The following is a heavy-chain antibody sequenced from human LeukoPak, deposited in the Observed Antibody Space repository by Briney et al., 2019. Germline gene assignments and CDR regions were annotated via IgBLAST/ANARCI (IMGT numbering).Heavy chain of an antibody. J-gene: IGHJ6*02. D-gene: IGHD6-19*01. Sequence: GGSLRLSCAASGFTFSSYGMHWVRQAPGKGLEWVAVISYDGSNKYYADSVKGRFTISRDNSKNTLYLQMNSLRAEDTAVYYCAAYYSSGWYSDYYYGMDVWGQGTTVTVSS. CDR1: GFTFSSYG. CDR3: AAYYSSGWYSDYYYGMDV. CDR2: ISYDGSNK. V-gene: IGHV3-30*03.